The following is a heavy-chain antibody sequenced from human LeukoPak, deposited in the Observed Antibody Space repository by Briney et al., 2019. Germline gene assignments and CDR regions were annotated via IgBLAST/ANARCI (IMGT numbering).Heavy chain of an antibody. V-gene: IGHV4-34*01. CDR1: GGSFSGYY. J-gene: IGHJ4*02. CDR3: ARGGIGEYDYIWGSYRYIGHHPNYFDY. D-gene: IGHD3-16*02. CDR2: INHSGST. Sequence: PSETLSLTCAVYGGSFSGYYWSWIRQPPGKGLEWIGEINHSGSTNYNPSLKSRVTISVDTSKNQFSLKLSSATAADTAVYYCARGGIGEYDYIWGSYRYIGHHPNYFDYWGQGTLVTVSS.